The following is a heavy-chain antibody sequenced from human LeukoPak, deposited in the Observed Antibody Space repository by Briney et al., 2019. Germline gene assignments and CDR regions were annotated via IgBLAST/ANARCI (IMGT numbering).Heavy chain of an antibody. CDR1: GYSFTSCW. Sequence: GESLKISCKGSGYSFTSCWIAWVRQMPGKGLEWMGIIYPGDSDTRYSPSFQGQVTISADKSITTAFLQWSSLKASDTAMYYCARHRCGNSYTNFDYWGQGTLVTVSS. D-gene: IGHD5-18*01. CDR2: IYPGDSDT. CDR3: ARHRCGNSYTNFDY. V-gene: IGHV5-51*01. J-gene: IGHJ4*02.